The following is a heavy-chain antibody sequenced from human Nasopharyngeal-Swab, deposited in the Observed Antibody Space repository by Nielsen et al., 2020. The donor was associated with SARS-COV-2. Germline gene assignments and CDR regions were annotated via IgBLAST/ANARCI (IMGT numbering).Heavy chain of an antibody. V-gene: IGHV3-11*06. Sequence: GGSLRLSCAASGFTFSDYYMTWIRQAPGKGLDWVSYISSGSSYTNYADSVRGRFTIPRDNAKNSLYLQMNSLRAEDTAIYYCARYSTYCSGGTCYNPLHYWGQGTLVTVSS. CDR1: GFTFSDYY. CDR3: ARYSTYCSGGTCYNPLHY. J-gene: IGHJ4*02. D-gene: IGHD2-15*01. CDR2: ISSGSSYT.